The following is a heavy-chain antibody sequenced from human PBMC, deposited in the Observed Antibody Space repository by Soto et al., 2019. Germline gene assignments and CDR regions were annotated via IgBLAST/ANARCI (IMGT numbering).Heavy chain of an antibody. V-gene: IGHV3-11*05. CDR1: GFTFSAVY. CDR2: ISSCGTSA. Sequence: QVRLEESGGGLVKPGGSLRLSCAASGFTFSAVYMSWIRQAPNKGLEYISYISSCGTSANYADSVKGRFTISRDNAKNYLYLQMNSLRAEDTAVYYCARDRGAVTGKYFDYWGQGALVTVSS. J-gene: IGHJ4*02. CDR3: ARDRGAVTGKYFDY. D-gene: IGHD6-19*01.